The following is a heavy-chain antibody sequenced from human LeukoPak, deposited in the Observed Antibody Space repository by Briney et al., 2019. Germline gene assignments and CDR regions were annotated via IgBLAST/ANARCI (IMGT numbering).Heavy chain of an antibody. V-gene: IGHV3-33*06. CDR2: IWYDGSNE. D-gene: IGHD5-18*01. Sequence: GGSLRLSCAASRFTFSSYGMHWVRQAPGKGLEWVAVIWYDGSNEFYADSVKGRFAISRDNSKNTLYLQMSSLRADDTALYFCTKERYTYTSDYFDSWGQGTLVTVSS. J-gene: IGHJ4*02. CDR1: RFTFSSYG. CDR3: TKERYTYTSDYFDS.